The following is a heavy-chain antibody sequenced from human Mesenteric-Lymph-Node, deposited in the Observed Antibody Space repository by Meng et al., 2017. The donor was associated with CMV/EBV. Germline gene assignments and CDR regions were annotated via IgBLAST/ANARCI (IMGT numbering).Heavy chain of an antibody. CDR1: GFTFSTYA. V-gene: IGHV3-30*04. Sequence: GGSLRLSCAASGFTFSTYAMHWVRQAPGKGLEWVAVISYDGSNKYYADSVKGRFTISRDNSKNTLYLQMNSLRAEDTAVYYCAKDLSRLQLWGTRDYYYYGMDVWGQGTTVTVSS. J-gene: IGHJ6*02. CDR2: ISYDGSNK. CDR3: AKDLSRLQLWGTRDYYYYGMDV. D-gene: IGHD5-18*01.